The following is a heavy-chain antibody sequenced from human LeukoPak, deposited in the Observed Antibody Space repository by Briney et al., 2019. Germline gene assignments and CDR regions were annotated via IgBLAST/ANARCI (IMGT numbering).Heavy chain of an antibody. CDR2: INPNSGGT. D-gene: IGHD6-19*01. V-gene: IGHV1-2*02. J-gene: IGHJ4*02. CDR1: GYTFTGYY. CDR3: ARDLSVAEGYFDY. Sequence: ASVKVSCKASGYTFTGYYMHWVRQAPGQGLGWMGWINPNSGGTNYAQKFQGRVTMTRDTSTSTAYMELRSLRSDDTAVYYCARDLSVAEGYFDYWGQGTLVTVSS.